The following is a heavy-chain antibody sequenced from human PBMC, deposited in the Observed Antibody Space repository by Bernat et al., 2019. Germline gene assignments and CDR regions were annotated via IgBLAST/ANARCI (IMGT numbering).Heavy chain of an antibody. J-gene: IGHJ4*02. CDR1: GGSVSSSFYY. D-gene: IGHD2-8*02. Sequence: QLQLQESGPGLVKPSETLSLTCSVSGGSVSSSFYYWGWIRQPPGTGLEWIGSIYYSGSTYYNPSLKSRVTISVDTSKNQFSLKLSSVTAADTAVYYCASHTGRWWLKLFDYWGQGTLVTVSS. CDR2: IYYSGST. V-gene: IGHV4-39*01. CDR3: ASHTGRWWLKLFDY.